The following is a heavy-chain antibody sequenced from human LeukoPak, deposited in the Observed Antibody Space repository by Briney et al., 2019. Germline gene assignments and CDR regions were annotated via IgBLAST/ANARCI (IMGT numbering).Heavy chain of an antibody. CDR2: IYTSGST. J-gene: IGHJ4*02. CDR1: GGSISSGSYY. V-gene: IGHV4-61*02. CDR3: ARDGYSYGHNYFDY. D-gene: IGHD5-18*01. Sequence: SETLSLTCTVSGGSISSGSYYWSWIRQPAGKGLEWIGRIYTSGSTNYNPSLKSRVTISVDTSKNQFSLKLSSVTAADTAVYYCARDGYSYGHNYFDYWGQGTLVTVSS.